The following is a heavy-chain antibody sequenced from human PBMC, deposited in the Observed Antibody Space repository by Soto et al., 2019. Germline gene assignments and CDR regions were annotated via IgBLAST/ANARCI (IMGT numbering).Heavy chain of an antibody. CDR3: ARDRYDFWSGVSYYYYYGMDV. CDR2: ISAYNGNT. Sequence: GASVKVSCKASGYTFTSYGISWVRQAPGQGLEWMGWISAYNGNTNYAQKPQGRVTMTTDTSTSTAYMELRSLRSDDTAVYYCARDRYDFWSGVSYYYYYGMDVWGQGTTVTVSS. D-gene: IGHD3-3*01. CDR1: GYTFTSYG. V-gene: IGHV1-18*04. J-gene: IGHJ6*02.